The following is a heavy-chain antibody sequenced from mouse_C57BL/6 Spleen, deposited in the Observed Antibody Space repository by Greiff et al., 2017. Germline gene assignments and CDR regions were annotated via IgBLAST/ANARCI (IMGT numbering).Heavy chain of an antibody. J-gene: IGHJ4*01. Sequence: VQLQQSGPELVKPGDSVKISCKASGYSFTGYFMNWVMQSHGKSLEWIGRINPYNGDTFYNQKFKGKATLTVDKSSSTAHMRLRILTSEDSAFYYCARWGEGEAMDYWGQGTSVTVSS. CDR1: GYSFTGYF. CDR3: ARWGEGEAMDY. V-gene: IGHV1-20*01. CDR2: INPYNGDT.